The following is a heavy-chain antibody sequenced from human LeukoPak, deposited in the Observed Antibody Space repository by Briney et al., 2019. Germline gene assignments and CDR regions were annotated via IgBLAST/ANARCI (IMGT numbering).Heavy chain of an antibody. D-gene: IGHD1-26*01. V-gene: IGHV4-61*02. CDR1: GGSISSGSYY. CDR3: ARDLGGSYHYYYMDV. J-gene: IGHJ6*03. CDR2: IYTSGST. Sequence: KPSQTLSLTCTVSGGSISSGSYYWSWIRQPAGKGLEWIGRIYTSGSTNYNPSLKSRVTISVDTSKNQFSLKLSSVTAADTAVYYCARDLGGSYHYYYMDVWGKGTTVTISS.